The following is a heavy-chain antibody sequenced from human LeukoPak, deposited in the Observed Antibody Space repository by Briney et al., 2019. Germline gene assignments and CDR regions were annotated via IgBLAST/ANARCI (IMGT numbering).Heavy chain of an antibody. J-gene: IGHJ4*02. Sequence: GGSLRLSCAASGFMFSRFWMTWVRQVPGKGLEWVANIKEDGSETYYVDSVRGRFSISRDNSKNSLYLQMYSLRAEDTGLYYCASNWGSYPDCWGQGVLVAVSS. CDR1: GFMFSRFW. CDR2: IKEDGSET. D-gene: IGHD3-16*01. CDR3: ASNWGSYPDC. V-gene: IGHV3-7*01.